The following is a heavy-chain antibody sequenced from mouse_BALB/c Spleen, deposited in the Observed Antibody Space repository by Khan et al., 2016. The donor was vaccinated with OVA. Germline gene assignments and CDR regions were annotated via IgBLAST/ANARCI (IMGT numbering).Heavy chain of an antibody. CDR2: INPHIGET. Sequence: VRLQQSGPELVKPGASVKISCKASGYSFTGYFMNWVMQSHGKSLEWIGRINPHIGETFYNQKFKDKATLTVDESSSTAHMELRSLASEDSAVYYCARIYRSDFDYWGQGTTLTVS. V-gene: IGHV1-20*02. D-gene: IGHD1-1*01. J-gene: IGHJ2*01. CDR3: ARIYRSDFDY. CDR1: GYSFTGYF.